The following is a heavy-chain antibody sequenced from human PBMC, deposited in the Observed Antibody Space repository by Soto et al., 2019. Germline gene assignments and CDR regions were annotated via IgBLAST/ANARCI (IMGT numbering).Heavy chain of an antibody. J-gene: IGHJ4*02. CDR3: ARAEEEYDFWSGFPLVDY. D-gene: IGHD3-3*01. V-gene: IGHV4-31*03. Sequence: KASETLSLTCTVSGGSISSGGYYWSWIRQHPGKGLEWIGYIYYSGSTYYNPSLKSRVTISVDTSKNQFSLKLSSVTAADTAVYYCARAEEEYDFWSGFPLVDYWGQGTLVTVSS. CDR1: GGSISSGGYY. CDR2: IYYSGST.